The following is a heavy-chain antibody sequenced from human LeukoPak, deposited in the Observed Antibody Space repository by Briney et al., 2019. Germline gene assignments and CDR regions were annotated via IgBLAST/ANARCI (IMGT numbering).Heavy chain of an antibody. CDR2: SRGT. CDR3: ARGRSSSWYYYYYYMDV. V-gene: IGHV4-34*01. J-gene: IGHJ6*03. D-gene: IGHD6-13*01. Sequence: SRGTNYNPPLKSRVTMSVDTSKNQFSLKVRSVSAADTAVYYCARGRSSSWYYYYYYMDVWGKGTTVTVSS.